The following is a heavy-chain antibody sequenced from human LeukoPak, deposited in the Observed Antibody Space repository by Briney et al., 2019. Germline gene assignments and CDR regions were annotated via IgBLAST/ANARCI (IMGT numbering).Heavy chain of an antibody. CDR1: GGSFSGYY. Sequence: PSETLSLTCAVSGGSFSGYYWSWIRQPPGKGLEWIGEINYGGSINYNPSLKSRVTISIDTSKNQFSLKLSSVTAADTAVYYCARVDKIPADYYYGMDVWGQGTTVTVSS. J-gene: IGHJ6*02. CDR3: ARVDKIPADYYYGMDV. V-gene: IGHV4-34*01. CDR2: INYGGSI. D-gene: IGHD6-13*01.